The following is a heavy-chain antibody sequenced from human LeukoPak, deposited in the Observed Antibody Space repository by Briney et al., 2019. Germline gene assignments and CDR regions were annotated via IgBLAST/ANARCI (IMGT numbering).Heavy chain of an antibody. D-gene: IGHD2-15*01. CDR3: ARLGAASTFDY. CDR1: GTSISGYY. Sequence: SETLSLTCTVSGTSISGYYWTWIRQPAGKGLEWIGHVYTRGNTKYSPSLKSRVTMSLDTSKNQFSLNLSSVTAADTAVYYCARLGAASTFDYWGQGTPVTVSS. V-gene: IGHV4-4*07. J-gene: IGHJ4*02. CDR2: VYTRGNT.